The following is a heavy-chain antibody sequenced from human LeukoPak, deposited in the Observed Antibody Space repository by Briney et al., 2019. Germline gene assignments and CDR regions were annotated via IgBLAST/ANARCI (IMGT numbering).Heavy chain of an antibody. CDR2: ISGSGGST. D-gene: IGHD3-3*01. CDR1: GFTFSSYA. CDR3: AKDLGFWSGYLGGD. V-gene: IGHV3-23*01. J-gene: IGHJ4*02. Sequence: GGSLRLSCAASGFTFSSYAMSWVRQAPGKGLEWVSAISGSGGSTYYADSVKGRFTISRDNSKNTLYLQMNSLRAEDTAVYYCAKDLGFWSGYLGGDWGQGTLVTVCS.